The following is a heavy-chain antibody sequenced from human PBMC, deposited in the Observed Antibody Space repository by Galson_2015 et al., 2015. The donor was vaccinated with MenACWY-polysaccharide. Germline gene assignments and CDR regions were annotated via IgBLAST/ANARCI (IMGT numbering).Heavy chain of an antibody. CDR2: IRSSGTNT. Sequence: SLRLSCAASGFTFTSYAMSWVRQAPGKGLEWVSAIRSSGTNTYYADSVKGRSTISRDNSKNTLYLQMNSLRAEDTAVYYCAKDSTDFWSVAGRFDHWGQGTLVTVSS. D-gene: IGHD3-3*01. J-gene: IGHJ5*02. CDR3: AKDSTDFWSVAGRFDH. CDR1: GFTFTSYA. V-gene: IGHV3-23*01.